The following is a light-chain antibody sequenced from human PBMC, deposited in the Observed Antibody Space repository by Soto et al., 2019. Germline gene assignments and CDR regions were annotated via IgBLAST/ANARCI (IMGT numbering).Light chain of an antibody. V-gene: IGKV3-15*01. J-gene: IGKJ4*01. CDR3: QQYSQWPPLT. Sequence: EVVMTQSPATLSLSPGERATLSYRASQSVSGLLAWYQQKPGQAPRLLIYGTSTRATGIPARFSASGSGTEFTLTISSLQSEDFAVYYCQQYSQWPPLTFGGGTKVEIK. CDR2: GTS. CDR1: QSVSGL.